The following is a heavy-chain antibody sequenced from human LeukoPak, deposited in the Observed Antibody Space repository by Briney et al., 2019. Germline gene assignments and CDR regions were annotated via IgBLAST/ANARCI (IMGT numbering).Heavy chain of an antibody. D-gene: IGHD2-15*01. CDR2: IYYSGST. Sequence: SETLSLTCTVSGGSISSSSYYWGWIRQPPGKGLEWIGSIYYSGSTYYNPSLKSRVTISVDTSKNQFSLKLSSVTAADTAVYYCARGLVVVVAATQVAGYFDYWGQGTLVTVSS. CDR3: ARGLVVVVAATQVAGYFDY. V-gene: IGHV4-39*07. J-gene: IGHJ4*02. CDR1: GGSISSSSYY.